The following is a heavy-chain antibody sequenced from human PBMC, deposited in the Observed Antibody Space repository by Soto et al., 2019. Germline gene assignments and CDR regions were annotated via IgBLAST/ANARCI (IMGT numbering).Heavy chain of an antibody. J-gene: IGHJ5*02. CDR3: ARGVGSGSYYNQYNWFDP. D-gene: IGHD3-10*01. CDR2: INVYNGNT. V-gene: IGHV1-18*01. Sequence: QVQLVQSGGEVKKPGASVKVSCKASGYTFTNYVIRWVRQAPGQGLEWMGWINVYNGNTKYAQKVQGRVTMTTDTSTSTAYMELRSLRSDNTAVYYCARGVGSGSYYNQYNWFDPWGQGTLVTVSS. CDR1: GYTFTNYV.